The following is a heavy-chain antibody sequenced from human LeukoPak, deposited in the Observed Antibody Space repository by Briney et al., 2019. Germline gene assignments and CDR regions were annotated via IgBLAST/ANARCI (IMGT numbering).Heavy chain of an antibody. V-gene: IGHV1-24*01. J-gene: IGHJ4*02. Sequence: ASVKVSCKVSGYTLTELSMHWVRQAPGKGLEWMGGFDPEDGETIYAQKFQGRVTMTGDTSTDTAYMELSSLRSEDTAVYYCATAKEGYRYFDYWGQGTLVTVSS. CDR2: FDPEDGET. D-gene: IGHD5-24*01. CDR1: GYTLTELS. CDR3: ATAKEGYRYFDY.